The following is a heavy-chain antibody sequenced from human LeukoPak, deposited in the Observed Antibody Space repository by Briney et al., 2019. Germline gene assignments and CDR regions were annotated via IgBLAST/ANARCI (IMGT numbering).Heavy chain of an antibody. CDR1: GGSISSSIYY. CDR2: IYYSRST. CDR3: ARRTVTIDY. D-gene: IGHD4-17*01. V-gene: IGHV4-39*01. Sequence: SETLSLTCTVSGGSISSSIYYWGWIRQPPGKGLEWIGSIYYSRSTYYNPSLKSRVAISVDTSKNQFSLKLSSVTAADTAVYYCARRTVTIDYWGQGNLVSVSS. J-gene: IGHJ4*02.